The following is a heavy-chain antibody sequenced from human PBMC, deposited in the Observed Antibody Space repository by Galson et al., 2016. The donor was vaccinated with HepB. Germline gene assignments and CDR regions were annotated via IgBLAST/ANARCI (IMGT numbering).Heavy chain of an antibody. CDR3: ARRRVVFALGWFDP. CDR2: IYYSGST. D-gene: IGHD2-15*01. CDR1: GGSISSGGHY. Sequence: LTCTVSGGSISSGGHYWSWIRQHPGKGLEWIGYIYYSGSTYCNPSLKSRVTISVDTSKNQFSLKLTSVTAADTAVYFCARRRVVFALGWFDPWGQGTLVTVSS. V-gene: IGHV4-31*03. J-gene: IGHJ5*02.